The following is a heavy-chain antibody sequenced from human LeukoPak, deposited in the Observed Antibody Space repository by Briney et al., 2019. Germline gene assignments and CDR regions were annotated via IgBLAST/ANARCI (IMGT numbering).Heavy chain of an antibody. V-gene: IGHV4-30-4*01. CDR2: IYYSGST. Sequence: SETLSLTCTVSGGSISSGDYYWSWIRQPPGKGLEWIGYIYYSGSTYYNPSLKSRVTISVDTSKNQFSLKLSSVTAADTAVYYCVRESQPEFYDSSGSHAFDIWGQGTMVTVSS. J-gene: IGHJ3*02. D-gene: IGHD3-22*01. CDR3: VRESQPEFYDSSGSHAFDI. CDR1: GGSISSGDYY.